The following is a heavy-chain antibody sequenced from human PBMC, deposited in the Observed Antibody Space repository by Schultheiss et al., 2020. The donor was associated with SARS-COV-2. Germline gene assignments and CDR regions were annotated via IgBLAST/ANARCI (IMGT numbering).Heavy chain of an antibody. J-gene: IGHJ5*02. CDR2: IYNTGST. D-gene: IGHD3-3*01. Sequence: SETLSLTCTVSGGSISSYYWSWIRQPAGKGLEYIGRIYNTGSTNYNPSLKSRVTISVDTSKNQFSLKLSSVTAADTAVYYCAREYYDFWSGTLSPMYNWFDPWGQGTLVTVSS. CDR1: GGSISSYY. CDR3: AREYYDFWSGTLSPMYNWFDP. V-gene: IGHV4-4*07.